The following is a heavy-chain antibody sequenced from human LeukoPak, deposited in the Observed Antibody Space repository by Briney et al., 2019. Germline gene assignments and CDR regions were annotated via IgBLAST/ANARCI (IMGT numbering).Heavy chain of an antibody. CDR2: IYNDGSTT. Sequence: PGRSLRLSCAASGFTFSSYGMHWVRQTPGKGLVWVSRIYNDGSTTNYADSVKGRFAISRDNGKNSLYLQMNSLRAEDTAFHYCARGRGLNFVVVPAIFDYWGQGTLVTVSS. CDR3: ARGRGLNFVVVPAIFDY. D-gene: IGHD2-21*02. V-gene: IGHV3-74*01. J-gene: IGHJ4*02. CDR1: GFTFSSYG.